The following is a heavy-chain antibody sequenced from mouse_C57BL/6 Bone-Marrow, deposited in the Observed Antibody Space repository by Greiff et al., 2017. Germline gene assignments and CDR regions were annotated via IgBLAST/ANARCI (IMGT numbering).Heavy chain of an antibody. CDR2: INPSNGGT. CDR1: GYTFTSYW. Sequence: QVQLQQPGTELVKPGASVKLSCKASGYTFTSYWMHWVKQRPGQGLEWIGNINPSNGGTNYNEKFKSKATLTVDKSSSTAYMQRSSLTSEDSAVYYGARPRYYDGSSCQFAYWGQGTLVTVSA. D-gene: IGHD1-1*01. J-gene: IGHJ3*01. V-gene: IGHV1-53*01. CDR3: ARPRYYDGSSCQFAY.